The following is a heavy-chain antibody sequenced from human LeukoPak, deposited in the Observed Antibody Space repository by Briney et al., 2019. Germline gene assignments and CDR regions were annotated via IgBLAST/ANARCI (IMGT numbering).Heavy chain of an antibody. CDR1: GFTFDDYG. V-gene: IGHV3-20*04. CDR2: INWNGGST. CDR3: ARDLYYYDSSALSGDAFDI. D-gene: IGHD3-22*01. J-gene: IGHJ3*02. Sequence: PGGSLRLSCAASGFTFDDYGMSWVRQAPGKGLEWVSGINWNGGSTGYADSVKGRFTISRDNAKNSLYLQMNSLRAEDTALYYCARDLYYYDSSALSGDAFDIWGQGTMVTVSS.